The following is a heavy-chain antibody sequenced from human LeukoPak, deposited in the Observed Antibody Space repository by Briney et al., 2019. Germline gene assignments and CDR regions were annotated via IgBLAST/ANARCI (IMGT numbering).Heavy chain of an antibody. Sequence: PSETLSLTCTVSGGSISSYYWSWIRQPPGKGLEWIGYIYYSGSTNYNPSLKSRVTISVDTSKNQFSLKLSSVTAADTAVYYCARETRYSSRWGWFDPWGQGTLVIVSS. V-gene: IGHV4-59*01. CDR3: ARETRYSSRWGWFDP. CDR1: GGSISSYY. J-gene: IGHJ5*02. D-gene: IGHD6-13*01. CDR2: IYYSGST.